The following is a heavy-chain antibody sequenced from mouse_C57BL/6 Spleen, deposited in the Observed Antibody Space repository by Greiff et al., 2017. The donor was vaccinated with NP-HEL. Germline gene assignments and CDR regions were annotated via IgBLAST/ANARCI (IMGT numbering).Heavy chain of an antibody. CDR2: INPSTGGT. V-gene: IGHV1-42*01. Sequence: EVKLMESGPELVKPGASVKISCKASGYSFTGYYMNWVKQSPEKSLEWIGEINPSTGGTTYNQKFKAKATLTVDKSASTAYMQLKSRTSEDSAVYYCARWGVMDYWGQGTSVTVSS. J-gene: IGHJ4*01. CDR3: ARWGVMDY. CDR1: GYSFTGYY.